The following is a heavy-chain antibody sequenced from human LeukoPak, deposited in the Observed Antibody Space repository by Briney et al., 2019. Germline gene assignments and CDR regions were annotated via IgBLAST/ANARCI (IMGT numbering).Heavy chain of an antibody. CDR1: GGSISSHY. J-gene: IGHJ6*03. Sequence: SETLSLTCTVSGGSISSHYWSWIRQPPGKGLEGIGYIYYSGSTNYNPSLKSRVTISVDTSKNQFSLKLSSVTAADTAVYYCARNAYSSSWFRVGFYYYMDVWGKGTTVTVSS. D-gene: IGHD6-13*01. CDR3: ARNAYSSSWFRVGFYYYMDV. V-gene: IGHV4-59*11. CDR2: IYYSGST.